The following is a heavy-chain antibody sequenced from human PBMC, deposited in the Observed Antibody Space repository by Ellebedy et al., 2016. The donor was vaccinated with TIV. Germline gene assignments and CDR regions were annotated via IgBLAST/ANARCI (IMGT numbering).Heavy chain of an antibody. J-gene: IGHJ4*02. V-gene: IGHV3-30-3*01. Sequence: GESLKISCAGSGFTFRNYALHWVRQAPGKGLEWVALLSYDGSNKYYAESLKGRFTISRDNSKNTVFLQMTSLTSEDTALYYCARDLRYFDLDLWGQGTLVTVSS. D-gene: IGHD3-9*01. CDR1: GFTFRNYA. CDR3: ARDLRYFDLDL. CDR2: LSYDGSNK.